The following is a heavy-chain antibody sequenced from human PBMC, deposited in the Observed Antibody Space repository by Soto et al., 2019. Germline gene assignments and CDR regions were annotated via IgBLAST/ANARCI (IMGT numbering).Heavy chain of an antibody. V-gene: IGHV3-11*05. J-gene: IGHJ5*02. CDR2: ISNSSSYT. CDR1: GFTFSDYY. Sequence: GGSLRLSCAASGFTFSDYYMSWIRQAPGKGLEWVSYISNSSSYTNYADSVKGRFTISRDNAKNSLYLQMNSLRAEDTAVYYCARDRGGSYRPWFDPWGQGTLVTVSS. D-gene: IGHD1-26*01. CDR3: ARDRGGSYRPWFDP.